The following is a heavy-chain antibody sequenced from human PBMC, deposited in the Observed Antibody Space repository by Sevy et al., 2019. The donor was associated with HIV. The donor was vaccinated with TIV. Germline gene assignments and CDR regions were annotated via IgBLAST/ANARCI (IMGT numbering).Heavy chain of an antibody. CDR3: AKGVDTAMENYYYYGMDV. V-gene: IGHV3-9*01. D-gene: IGHD5-18*01. CDR2: ISWNSGSI. CDR1: GFTFDDYA. Sequence: GRSLRLSCAASGFTFDDYAMHWVRQAPGKGLEWVSGISWNSGSIGYADSVKGRFTISRDNAKNSLYLQMNSLRAEDTALYYCAKGVDTAMENYYYYGMDVWGQGTTVTVSS. J-gene: IGHJ6*02.